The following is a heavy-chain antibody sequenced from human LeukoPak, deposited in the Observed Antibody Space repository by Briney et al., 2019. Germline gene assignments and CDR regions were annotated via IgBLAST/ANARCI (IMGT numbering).Heavy chain of an antibody. J-gene: IGHJ4*02. CDR1: GGTFSSYA. CDR3: ARDLKRGYSSGRYSWGTGSSNDY. Sequence: SVKVSCKASGGTFSSYAIGWVRQAPGQGLEWMGGIIPIFDTGNYTKKLQSRGTMTTDTSTSTAYMELRSLRSDDTAVYYCARDLKRGYSSGRYSWGTGSSNDYWGQGTLVTVSS. D-gene: IGHD6-19*01. V-gene: IGHV1-69*05. CDR2: IIPIFDTG.